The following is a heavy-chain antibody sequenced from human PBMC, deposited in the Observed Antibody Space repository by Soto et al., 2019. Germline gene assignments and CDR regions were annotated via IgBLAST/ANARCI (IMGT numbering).Heavy chain of an antibody. J-gene: IGHJ4*02. CDR2: IYRTGST. D-gene: IGHD1-7*01. Sequence: RSLTCAVSGGSFTSNNWWTWVRQPPGQGLEWIGEIYRTGSTNYNPSLKSRVTISLDKSENQFSLKVTSLTAADTAVYYCASRDPGTSVDYWGQGTLVTVSS. V-gene: IGHV4-4*02. CDR1: GGSFTSNNW. CDR3: ASRDPGTSVDY.